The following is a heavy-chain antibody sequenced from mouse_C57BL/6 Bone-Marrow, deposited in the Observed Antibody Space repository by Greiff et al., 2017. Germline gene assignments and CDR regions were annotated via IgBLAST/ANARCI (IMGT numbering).Heavy chain of an antibody. CDR1: GYTFTSYW. D-gene: IGHD2-3*01. V-gene: IGHV1-55*01. Sequence: VQLQQPGAELVKPGASVKMSCKASGYTFTSYWITWVKQRPGQGLEWIGDIYPGSGSTNYNEKFKSKATLTVDTTSSTAYMQLSSLTSEDSAVYYCARGLLRYAMDYWGQGTSVTVSS. J-gene: IGHJ4*01. CDR3: ARGLLRYAMDY. CDR2: IYPGSGST.